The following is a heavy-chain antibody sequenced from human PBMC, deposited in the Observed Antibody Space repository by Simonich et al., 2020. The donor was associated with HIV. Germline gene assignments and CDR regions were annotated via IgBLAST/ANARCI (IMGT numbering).Heavy chain of an antibody. D-gene: IGHD6-19*01. J-gene: IGHJ4*02. V-gene: IGHV3-48*03. Sequence: EVQLVESGGGLVQPGGSLRLSCAASGFTFSSYEMNWVRQAPGRGLEWGSYISSSGSTIYYADSVKGRFTISRDNAKNSLYLQMNSLRAEDTAVYYCASHVSSGWRNYFDYWGQGTLVTVSS. CDR2: ISSSGSTI. CDR1: GFTFSSYE. CDR3: ASHVSSGWRNYFDY.